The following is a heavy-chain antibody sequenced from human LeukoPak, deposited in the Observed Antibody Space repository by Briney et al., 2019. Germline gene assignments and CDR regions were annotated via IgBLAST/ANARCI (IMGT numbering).Heavy chain of an antibody. J-gene: IGHJ6*03. D-gene: IGHD3-9*01. CDR2: IYTSGST. V-gene: IGHV4-4*09. CDR1: GGSISSYY. Sequence: SETLSLTCTVSGGSISSYYWSWIRQPPGKGLEWIGYIYTSGSTNYNPSLKSRVTISVDTSKNQFSLKLSSVTAADTAVYYCARHWSFACYYYMDVWGKGTTVTVSS. CDR3: ARHWSFACYYYMDV.